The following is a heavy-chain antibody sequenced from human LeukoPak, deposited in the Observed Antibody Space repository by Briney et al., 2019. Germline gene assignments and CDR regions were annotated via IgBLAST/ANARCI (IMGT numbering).Heavy chain of an antibody. V-gene: IGHV3-49*04. D-gene: IGHD3-16*01. CDR2: IRTEAYDGAT. Sequence: GGSLRLSCAASGFTFGDYAMSWVRQAPGKGLEGVVVIRTEAYDGATDYGASVKGRFTISRDDSKNIAYLQMNSLNTEDTAVYYCTRTFGYYYFYMDVWGKGTTVIVSS. CDR3: TRTFGYYYFYMDV. J-gene: IGHJ6*03. CDR1: GFTFGDYA.